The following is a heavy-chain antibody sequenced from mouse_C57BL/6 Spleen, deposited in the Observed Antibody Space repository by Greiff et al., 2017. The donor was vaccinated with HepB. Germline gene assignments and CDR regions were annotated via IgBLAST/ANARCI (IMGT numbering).Heavy chain of an antibody. CDR3: ARRGGTTVVAKYYFDY. V-gene: IGHV1-53*01. CDR2: INPSNGGT. CDR1: GYTFTSYW. D-gene: IGHD1-1*01. Sequence: QVQLQQPGTELVKPGASVKLSCKASGYTFTSYWMHWVKQRPGQGLEWIGNINPSNGGTNYNEKFKSKATLTVDKSSSTAYMQLSSLTSEDSAVYYCARRGGTTVVAKYYFDYWGQGTTLTVSS. J-gene: IGHJ2*01.